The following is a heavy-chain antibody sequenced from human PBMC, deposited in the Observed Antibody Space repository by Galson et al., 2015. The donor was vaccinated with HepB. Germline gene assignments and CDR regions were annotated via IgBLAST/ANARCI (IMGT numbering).Heavy chain of an antibody. V-gene: IGHV3-30-3*01. Sequence: SLRLSCAASGFTFSSYAMHWVRRAPGKGLEWVAVISYDGSNKYYADSVKGRFTISRDNSKNTLYLQMNSLRAEDTAVYYCARDQLVLRFLVWLSGWFDPWGQGTLVTVSS. J-gene: IGHJ5*02. D-gene: IGHD3-3*01. CDR1: GFTFSSYA. CDR3: ARDQLVLRFLVWLSGWFDP. CDR2: ISYDGSNK.